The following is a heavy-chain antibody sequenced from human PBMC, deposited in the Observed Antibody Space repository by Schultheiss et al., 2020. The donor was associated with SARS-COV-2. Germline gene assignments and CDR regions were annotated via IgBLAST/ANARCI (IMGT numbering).Heavy chain of an antibody. V-gene: IGHV4-59*08. D-gene: IGHD6-19*01. CDR1: GGSFSGYY. CDR3: ARHGSGWSPRIYYFDY. Sequence: SQTLSLTCAVYGGSFSGYYWSWIRQPPGKGLEWIGYIYYSGSTNYNPSLKSRVTISVDTSKNQFSLKLSSVTAADTAVYYCARHGSGWSPRIYYFDYWGQGTLVTVSS. J-gene: IGHJ4*02. CDR2: IYYSGST.